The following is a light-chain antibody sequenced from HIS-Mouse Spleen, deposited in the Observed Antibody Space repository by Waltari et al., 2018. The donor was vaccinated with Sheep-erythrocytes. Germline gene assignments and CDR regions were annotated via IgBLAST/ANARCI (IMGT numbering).Light chain of an antibody. CDR1: SSDVGGYNY. CDR2: EVS. Sequence: QSALTQPPSASGSPGQSVTISCTGTSSDVGGYNYVSWYQQHPGKAPKLMIYEVSKRPSGGPARFSGSKSGNTASLTVSGLQAEDEADYYCCSYAGSSTPWVFGGGTKLTVL. J-gene: IGLJ3*02. CDR3: CSYAGSSTPWV. V-gene: IGLV2-8*01.